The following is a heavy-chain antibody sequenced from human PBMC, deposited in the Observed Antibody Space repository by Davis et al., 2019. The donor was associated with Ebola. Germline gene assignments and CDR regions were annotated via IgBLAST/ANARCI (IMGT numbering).Heavy chain of an antibody. CDR3: ASRLLWFGELLWANWFDP. Sequence: SETPSLTCAVYGGSFSGYYWSWIRQPPGKGLEWIGEIYHSGSTNYNPSLKSRVTISVDKSKNQFSLKLSSVTAADTAVYYCASRLLWFGELLWANWFDPWGQGTLVTVSS. D-gene: IGHD3-10*01. V-gene: IGHV4-34*01. CDR2: IYHSGST. CDR1: GGSFSGYY. J-gene: IGHJ5*02.